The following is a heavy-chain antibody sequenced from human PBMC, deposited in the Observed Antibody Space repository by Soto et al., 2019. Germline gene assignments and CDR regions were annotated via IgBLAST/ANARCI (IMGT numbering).Heavy chain of an antibody. V-gene: IGHV4-30-2*01. CDR3: ARGRVVVPAAVMFNCLDA. CDR2: IFQGGST. D-gene: IGHD2-2*01. Sequence: PSETLSLTCPLSSAPIPWGDYSWNWIRQPPGKGLEWIGYIFQGGSTYYNASLRSRVTISVDRSRTQFSLKMSSVTAADTAVYYCARGRVVVPAAVMFNCLDAWGQGAPVTVSS. J-gene: IGHJ5*02. CDR1: SAPIPWGDYS.